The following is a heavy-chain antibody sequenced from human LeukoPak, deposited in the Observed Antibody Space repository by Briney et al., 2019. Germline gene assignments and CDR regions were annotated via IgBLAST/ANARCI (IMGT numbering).Heavy chain of an antibody. V-gene: IGHV3-23*01. CDR2: ISGSGGST. D-gene: IGHD6-13*01. Sequence: GGSLRLSCAASGFTFSSYAMSWVRQAPGKGLEWVPAISGSGGSTYYADSVKGRFTISRDNSKNTLYLQMNSLRAEDTAVYYCAKDSQQLVKFSFDAFDIWGQGTMVTVSS. J-gene: IGHJ3*02. CDR3: AKDSQQLVKFSFDAFDI. CDR1: GFTFSSYA.